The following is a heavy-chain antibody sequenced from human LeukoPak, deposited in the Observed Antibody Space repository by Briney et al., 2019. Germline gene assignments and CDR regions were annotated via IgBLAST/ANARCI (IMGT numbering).Heavy chain of an antibody. CDR3: ARGPHLGELSLWGFDY. V-gene: IGHV4-4*07. CDR2: IYTSGST. Sequence: SETLSLTCTVSGGSISSYYWSWIRQPAGKGLEWIGRIYTSGSTNYNPSLKSRVTMSVDTSKNQFSLKLSSVTAADTAVYYCARGPHLGELSLWGFDYWGQGTLVTVSS. D-gene: IGHD3-16*02. J-gene: IGHJ4*02. CDR1: GGSISSYY.